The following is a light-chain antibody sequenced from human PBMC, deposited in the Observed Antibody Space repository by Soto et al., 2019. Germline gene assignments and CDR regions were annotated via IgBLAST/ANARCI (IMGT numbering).Light chain of an antibody. CDR1: QSISSY. Sequence: DIQMTQSPSSLSASVGDSVTITCRASQSISSYLNWYQQKPGKAPKLLISAASSLQSGVPSRFRGSRSGTEFTLTISSLQPEDFATYHCQQSDTTPYTFGQGTKLEIK. CDR2: AAS. V-gene: IGKV1-39*01. J-gene: IGKJ2*01. CDR3: QQSDTTPYT.